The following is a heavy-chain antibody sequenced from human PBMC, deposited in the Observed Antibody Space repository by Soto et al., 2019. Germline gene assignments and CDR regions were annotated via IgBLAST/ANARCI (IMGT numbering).Heavy chain of an antibody. Sequence: SVEVSCKXSGGTFSSYAISWVRPAPGQGLEWMGGIIPIFGTTNYAQKFQGRVTITADESTSTAYMELSSLRSEDTAVYYCARGLVTVVTLGYYYGMDVWGQGTTVTVSS. CDR2: IIPIFGTT. D-gene: IGHD2-21*02. J-gene: IGHJ6*02. CDR1: GGTFSSYA. CDR3: ARGLVTVVTLGYYYGMDV. V-gene: IGHV1-69*13.